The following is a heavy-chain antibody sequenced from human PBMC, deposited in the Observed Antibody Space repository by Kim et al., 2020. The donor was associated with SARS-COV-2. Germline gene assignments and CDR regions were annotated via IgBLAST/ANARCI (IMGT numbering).Heavy chain of an antibody. J-gene: IGHJ4*02. V-gene: IGHV4-34*01. D-gene: IGHD3-10*01. CDR2: INHSGST. CDR3: ASFSISTLYYFDY. Sequence: SETLSLTCAVYGGSFSGYYWSWIRQPPGKGLEWIGEINHSGSTNYNPSLKSRVTISVDTSKNQFSLKLSSVTAADTAVYYCASFSISTLYYFDYWGQGTLVTVSS. CDR1: GGSFSGYY.